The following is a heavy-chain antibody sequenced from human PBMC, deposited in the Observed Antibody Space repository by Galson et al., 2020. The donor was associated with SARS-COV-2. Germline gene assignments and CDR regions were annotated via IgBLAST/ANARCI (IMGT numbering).Heavy chain of an antibody. CDR3: GRGDMGDDYLDL. Sequence: PCPASVCTVSSYWLHWVRQAPGKGLAWVARIYSLGSSTSYAPSVKGRFTISGDNAKNTLYLEMNGLRVEDTAVYYCGRGDMGDDYLDLWGQGTPGTVS. J-gene: IGHJ4*02. D-gene: IGHD3-16*01. V-gene: IGHV3-74*01. CDR2: IYSLGSST. CDR1: VCTVSSYW.